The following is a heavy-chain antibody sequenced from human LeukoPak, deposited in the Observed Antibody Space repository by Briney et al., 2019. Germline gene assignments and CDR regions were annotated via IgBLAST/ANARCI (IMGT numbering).Heavy chain of an antibody. CDR1: GFTFSDYG. J-gene: IGHJ4*02. CDR2: IRFDGTNK. D-gene: IGHD3-3*01. CDR3: AKKPDFWSGYCSFDY. V-gene: IGHV3-30*02. Sequence: GGSLRLSCAASGFTFSDYGMHWVRQAPGKGLDWVTFIRFDGTNKFDADSVKGRFTISRDNSKNTLYLQMNSLRAEDTAVYYCAKKPDFWSGYCSFDYWGQGTLVTVSS.